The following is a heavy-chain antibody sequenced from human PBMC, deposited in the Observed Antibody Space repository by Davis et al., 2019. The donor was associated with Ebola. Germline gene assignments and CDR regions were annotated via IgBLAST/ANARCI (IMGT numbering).Heavy chain of an antibody. V-gene: IGHV3-48*04. Sequence: GGSLRLSCAASVFTFSSYSMNWVRQAPGKGLEWVSYISSSGRTIYYTDSVKGRFTISRDNANDSLYLQMTSLTAEDTAMYYCVRGTGEDHWGQGTLVTVSS. CDR2: ISSSGRTI. D-gene: IGHD3-10*01. CDR1: VFTFSSYS. CDR3: VRGTGEDH. J-gene: IGHJ4*02.